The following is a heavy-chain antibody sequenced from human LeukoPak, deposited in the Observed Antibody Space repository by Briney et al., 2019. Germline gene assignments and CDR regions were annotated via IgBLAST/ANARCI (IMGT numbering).Heavy chain of an antibody. V-gene: IGHV5-51*01. Sequence: GESLKISCKASGYSFSDYWIGWVRQMPGKGLEWMGVIYPSDSGTKYSPSFQDQVTISADKSISTVYLQWSSLKASDTAMYYCARSGSSYSPLDYWGRGTLVTVSS. J-gene: IGHJ4*02. D-gene: IGHD2-15*01. CDR2: IYPSDSGT. CDR3: ARSGSSYSPLDY. CDR1: GYSFSDYW.